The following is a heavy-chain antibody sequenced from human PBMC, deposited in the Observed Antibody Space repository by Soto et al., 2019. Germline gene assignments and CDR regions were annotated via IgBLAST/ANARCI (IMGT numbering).Heavy chain of an antibody. V-gene: IGHV1-2*02. Sequence: QVQLVQSGAEVKKPGASVKVSCKASGYTFTGYYMHWVRQAPGQGLEWMGWINPNSGGTNYAQKFQRKVTMTMETSIRTAYMELSMLRSDDTAVYYCARELSRVTRANYYYDAMDVWGQGTTVTVSS. CDR1: GYTFTGYY. CDR3: ARELSRVTRANYYYDAMDV. D-gene: IGHD2-21*02. CDR2: INPNSGGT. J-gene: IGHJ6*02.